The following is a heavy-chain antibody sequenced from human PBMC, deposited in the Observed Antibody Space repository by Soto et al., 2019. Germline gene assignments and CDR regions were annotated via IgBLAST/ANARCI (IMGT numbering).Heavy chain of an antibody. J-gene: IGHJ4*02. CDR3: AKDRVSYSGSQSFFDY. CDR1: GFTFDDYA. V-gene: IGHV3-9*01. D-gene: IGHD3-10*01. Sequence: EVPLVESGGGLVQPGRSLRLSCAASGFTFDDYAMHWVRQGPGKGLEWVSGINWNSGSIGYADSVKGRFTISRDNAKNSLYLQMNSLRAEDTALYYCAKDRVSYSGSQSFFDYWGQGTLVTVSS. CDR2: INWNSGSI.